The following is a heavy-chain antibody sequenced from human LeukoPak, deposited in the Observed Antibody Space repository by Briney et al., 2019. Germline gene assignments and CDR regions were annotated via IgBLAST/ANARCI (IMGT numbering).Heavy chain of an antibody. J-gene: IGHJ4*02. CDR1: GFTFSSHT. V-gene: IGHV3-30-3*01. Sequence: PGGSLRLSCAASGFTFSSHTMHWVRQAPGKGLEWVAVIEPDGRNKFHADSVEGRFIISRDNSKNTLYLQLDSLRTEDTAVYYCVRQSTGLDYWGQGTLVTVSS. CDR2: IEPDGRNK. D-gene: IGHD5/OR15-5a*01. CDR3: VRQSTGLDY.